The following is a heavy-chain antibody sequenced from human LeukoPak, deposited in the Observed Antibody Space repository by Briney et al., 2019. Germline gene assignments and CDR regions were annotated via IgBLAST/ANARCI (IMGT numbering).Heavy chain of an antibody. CDR2: INHSGST. CDR3: ARLPDTAMVDGLDY. Sequence: SETLSLTCTVSGGSISSGSYYWSWIRQPAGKGLEWIGEINHSGSTNYNPSLKSRVTISVDTSKNQFSLKLSSVTAADTAVYYCARLPDTAMVDGLDYWGQGTLVTVSS. V-gene: IGHV4-61*10. J-gene: IGHJ4*02. CDR1: GGSISSGSYY. D-gene: IGHD5-18*01.